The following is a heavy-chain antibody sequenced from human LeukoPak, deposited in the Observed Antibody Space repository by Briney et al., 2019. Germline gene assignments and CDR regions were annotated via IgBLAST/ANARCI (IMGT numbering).Heavy chain of an antibody. Sequence: HPGGSLRLSCAASGFTFSSYEMNWVRQAPGKGLEWVSYISSSGSTIYYADSVKGRFTISRDNAESSLYLQLSSLGAEDTAVYYCVRGGLYHYSGTSGDYWGQGTLVTVSS. J-gene: IGHJ4*02. CDR2: ISSSGSTI. V-gene: IGHV3-48*03. D-gene: IGHD1-26*01. CDR3: VRGGLYHYSGTSGDY. CDR1: GFTFSSYE.